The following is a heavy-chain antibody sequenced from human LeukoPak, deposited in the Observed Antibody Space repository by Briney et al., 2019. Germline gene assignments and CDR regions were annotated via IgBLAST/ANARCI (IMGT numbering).Heavy chain of an antibody. CDR2: IYYSGST. J-gene: IGHJ4*02. CDR1: GGSISSYY. V-gene: IGHV4-59*01. CDR3: ARAEGVYSSGWFDY. D-gene: IGHD6-19*01. Sequence: PSETLSLTCTVSGGSISSYYWSWIRQRPGKGLEWIGYIYYSGSTNYNPSLKSRVTISVDTSKNQFSLKLSSVTAADTAVYYCARAEGVYSSGWFDYWGQGTLVTVSS.